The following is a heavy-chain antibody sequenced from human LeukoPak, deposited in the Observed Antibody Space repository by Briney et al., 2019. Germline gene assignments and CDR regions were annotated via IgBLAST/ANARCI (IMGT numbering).Heavy chain of an antibody. CDR3: ARSLHCGSTSCYFNLDY. Sequence: PGGSLRLSCAASGFTFSSYSMNWVRQAPGKGLEWVSSISSSSSYIYYADSVKGRFTISRDNAKNSLYLQMNSLRAEDTAVYYCARSLHCGSTSCYFNLDYWGQGTLVTVSS. J-gene: IGHJ4*02. V-gene: IGHV3-21*01. CDR2: ISSSSSYI. D-gene: IGHD2-2*01. CDR1: GFTFSSYS.